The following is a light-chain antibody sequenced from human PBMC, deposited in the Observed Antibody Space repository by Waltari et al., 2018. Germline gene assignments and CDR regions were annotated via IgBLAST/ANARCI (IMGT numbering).Light chain of an antibody. CDR1: QGIRSW. CDR3: QQANSFPPWT. CDR2: AAS. Sequence: DIQMTQSPSSVSASVGDRVTIPCRASQGIRSWLAWYQQKPGKAPKLLNYAASSLQSGVPSRFSGSGSGTDFTLTISSLQPEDFATYYCQQANSFPPWTFGQGTKVEIK. V-gene: IGKV1-12*01. J-gene: IGKJ1*01.